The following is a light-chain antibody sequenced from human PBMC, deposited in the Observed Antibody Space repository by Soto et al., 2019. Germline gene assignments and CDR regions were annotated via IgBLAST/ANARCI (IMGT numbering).Light chain of an antibody. CDR2: LNSDGSH. V-gene: IGLV4-69*01. J-gene: IGLJ3*02. CDR3: QTWGTGIWV. Sequence: QSVLTQSPSASASLGASVTLTCTLSSGHSSYAIAWHQQQPEKGHRYLMKLNSDGSHSKGDGIPHRFSGSSSGAERYLTISSLQYKDAADYYCQTWGTGIWVFGGGTKLTV. CDR1: SGHSSYA.